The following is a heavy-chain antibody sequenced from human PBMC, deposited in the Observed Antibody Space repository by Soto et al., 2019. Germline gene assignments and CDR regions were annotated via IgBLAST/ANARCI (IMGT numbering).Heavy chain of an antibody. CDR2: ISYDGSIQ. Sequence: QVQLAESGGGVVQPGRSLRLSCAASGFTFSSYGVHWVRQAPGKALEWVAIISYDGSIQYYADSVKGRFAISRDNSKITPSILMHSLAPDHTAEYYCANALGEISPASYDHWGQGVLVTVSS. CDR3: ANALGEISPASYDH. J-gene: IGHJ4*02. V-gene: IGHV3-30*18. CDR1: GFTFSSYG. D-gene: IGHD3-10*01.